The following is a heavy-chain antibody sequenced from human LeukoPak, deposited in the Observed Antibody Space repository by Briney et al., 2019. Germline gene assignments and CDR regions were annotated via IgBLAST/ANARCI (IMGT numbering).Heavy chain of an antibody. CDR3: ARSTTMED. CDR2: ISATDGST. D-gene: IGHD3-10*01. V-gene: IGHV3-23*01. J-gene: IGHJ4*02. Sequence: PGGSLRLSCAASGFTFTNYAMSCVRQAPGKGLEWVSVISATDGSTHYADSVKGRFTISRDNSKNTLYLQMNSLRAEDTAVYFCARSTTMEDWGQGTLVTVSS. CDR1: GFTFTNYA.